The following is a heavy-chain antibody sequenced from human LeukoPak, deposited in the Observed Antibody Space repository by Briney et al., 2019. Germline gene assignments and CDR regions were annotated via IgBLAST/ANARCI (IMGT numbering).Heavy chain of an antibody. D-gene: IGHD6-13*01. CDR1: GFTFSSYW. CDR3: ARTLYSSSWYYYYYYMDV. Sequence: GGSLRLSCAASGFTFSSYWMSWVRQAPGQGLEWVANIKQDGSEKYYVDSVKGRFTISRDNAKNSLYLQMNSLRAEDTAVYYCARTLYSSSWYYYYYYMDVWGKGTTVTVSS. V-gene: IGHV3-7*01. CDR2: IKQDGSEK. J-gene: IGHJ6*03.